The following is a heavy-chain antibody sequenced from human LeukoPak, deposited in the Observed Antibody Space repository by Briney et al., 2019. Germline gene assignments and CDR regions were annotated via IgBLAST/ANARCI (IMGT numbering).Heavy chain of an antibody. J-gene: IGHJ6*03. D-gene: IGHD3-3*01. CDR3: ARSTYDFWSGYYYMDV. CDR2: IYTSGST. Sequence: SGTLSLTCTVSGGSISSGSYYWSRIRQPAGKGLEWIGRIYTSGSTNYNPSLKSRVTISVDTSKNQFSLKLSSVTAADTAVYYCARSTYDFWSGYYYMDVWGKGTTVTVSS. CDR1: GGSISSGSYY. V-gene: IGHV4-61*02.